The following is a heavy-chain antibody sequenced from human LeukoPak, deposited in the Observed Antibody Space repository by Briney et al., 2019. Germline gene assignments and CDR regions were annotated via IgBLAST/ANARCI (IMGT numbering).Heavy chain of an antibody. J-gene: IGHJ6*03. CDR2: IIPIFGTA. CDR3: ARGRVVVVRAAPVGGYYYYMDV. D-gene: IGHD2-2*01. CDR1: GGTFSSYT. Sequence: SVKVSCKASGGTFSSYTISWVRQAPGQGLEWMGGIIPIFGTANYTQKFQGRVTITADESTSTAYMELSSLRSEDTAVYYCARGRVVVVRAAPVGGYYYYMDVWGKGTTVTVSS. V-gene: IGHV1-69*13.